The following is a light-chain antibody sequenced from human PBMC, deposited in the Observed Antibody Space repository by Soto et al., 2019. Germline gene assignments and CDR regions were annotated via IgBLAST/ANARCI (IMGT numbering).Light chain of an antibody. V-gene: IGKV3-11*01. CDR1: QSVSSY. J-gene: IGKJ1*01. CDR2: DAS. CDR3: HHYGSSMWS. Sequence: EIVLTQSPATLSLSPGERATLSCRASQSVSSYLAWYQQKPGQAPRLLIYDASNRATGIPARFSGSGSGTDFNLNISRVEPEDSAVYYCHHYGSSMWSFGQGTKVDI.